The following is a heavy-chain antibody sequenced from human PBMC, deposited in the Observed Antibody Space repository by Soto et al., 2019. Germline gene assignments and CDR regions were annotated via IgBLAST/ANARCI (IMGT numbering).Heavy chain of an antibody. CDR1: GFTVSSNY. V-gene: IGHV3-53*04. CDR3: ARAPPGYSSGWYFDY. D-gene: IGHD6-19*01. Sequence: GGSLRLSCAASGFTVSSNYMSWVRQAPGKGLEWVSVIYSGGSTYYADSVKGRFTISRHNSKNTLYLQMNSLRAEDTAVYYCARAPPGYSSGWYFDYWGQGTLVTVSS. CDR2: IYSGGST. J-gene: IGHJ4*02.